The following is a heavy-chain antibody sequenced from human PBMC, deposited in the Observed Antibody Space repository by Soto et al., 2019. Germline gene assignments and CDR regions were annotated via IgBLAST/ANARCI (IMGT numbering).Heavy chain of an antibody. Sequence: EVQLVESGGGLVQPGGSLRLSCAASGFTFSSYWMHWVRQAPGKGLVWVSRINSDGSSTSYADSVKGRFTISRDNAKNTLYLQMNSLRAEDTAVYYCARGIRHSNQANWFDLWGQGTLVTVSS. CDR1: GFTFSSYW. V-gene: IGHV3-74*01. J-gene: IGHJ5*02. CDR2: INSDGSST. CDR3: ARGIRHSNQANWFDL. D-gene: IGHD4-4*01.